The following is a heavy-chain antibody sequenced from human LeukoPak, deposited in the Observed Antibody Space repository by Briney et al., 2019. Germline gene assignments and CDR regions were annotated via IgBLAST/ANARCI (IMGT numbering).Heavy chain of an antibody. V-gene: IGHV3-48*01. J-gene: IGHJ4*02. CDR3: ANSLHCTSHCAIDY. CDR1: GFTFSTYT. Sequence: GGSLRLSCAASGFTFSTYTMNWVRQAPGKGLEWISYISTSSSTIYYADSVKGRFTISRDNAKNSLFLQMNSLRAEDTALYYCANSLHCTSHCAIDYWGQGTLVTVSS. CDR2: ISTSSSTI. D-gene: IGHD2-2*01.